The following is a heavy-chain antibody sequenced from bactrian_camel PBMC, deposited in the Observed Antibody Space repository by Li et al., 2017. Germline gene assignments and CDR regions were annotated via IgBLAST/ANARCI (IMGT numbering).Heavy chain of an antibody. CDR3: VADLPPRVCSSDPLVHRQYNY. CDR1: GNMRSRHC. Sequence: HVQLVESGGSSVQAGGSLNLSCTISGNMRSRHCFGWFRQVPGKEREGVAAVYRNSHSTYYHDSVKGRFTISQDKAKNQVSLQMTNLNVEDTATYFCVADLPPRVCSSDPLVHRQYNYWGQGTQVTVS. V-gene: IGHV3S54*01. J-gene: IGHJ4*01. CDR2: VYRNSHST. D-gene: IGHD4*01.